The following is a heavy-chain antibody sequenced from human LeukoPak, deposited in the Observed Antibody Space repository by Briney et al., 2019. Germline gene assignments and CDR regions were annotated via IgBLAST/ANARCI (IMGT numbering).Heavy chain of an antibody. D-gene: IGHD3-22*01. V-gene: IGHV3-30-3*01. Sequence: GGSPRLSCAASGFTFSSYTIHWVRQAPGKGLEWVAVISYDGSVKQYADSVKGRFTISRDNSKNTLSVQMNSLRAEDTAVYYCAREGLDGSTCYSALDNWGQGTLVTVSS. CDR3: AREGLDGSTCYSALDN. CDR1: GFTFSSYT. CDR2: ISYDGSVK. J-gene: IGHJ4*02.